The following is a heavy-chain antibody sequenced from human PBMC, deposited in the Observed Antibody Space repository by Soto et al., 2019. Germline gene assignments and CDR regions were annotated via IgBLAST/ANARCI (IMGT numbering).Heavy chain of an antibody. CDR3: ARVYRGGYYDFWSSYPDLDY. V-gene: IGHV1-18*01. J-gene: IGHJ4*02. CDR1: GYTFTSYG. D-gene: IGHD3-3*01. Sequence: ASVKVSCKASGYTFTSYGISWVRQAPGQGLEWMGWISAYNGNTNYAQKLQGRVTMTTDTSTSTAYMELRSLRSDDTAVYYCARVYRGGYYDFWSSYPDLDYWGQGTLVTVSS. CDR2: ISAYNGNT.